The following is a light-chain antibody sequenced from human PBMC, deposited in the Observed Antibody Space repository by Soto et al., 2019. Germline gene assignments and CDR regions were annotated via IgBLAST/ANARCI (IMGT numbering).Light chain of an antibody. Sequence: DIQMTQNPSSLSASVGDRFTITCRASQSISSYLNWYQQKPWKAPKLLIYAASSLQSGVPSRFSGSGSGTDFTLTISSLQPEDFATYYCQQSYSTPRTFGQGTKVDIK. V-gene: IGKV1-39*01. CDR1: QSISSY. CDR2: AAS. CDR3: QQSYSTPRT. J-gene: IGKJ1*01.